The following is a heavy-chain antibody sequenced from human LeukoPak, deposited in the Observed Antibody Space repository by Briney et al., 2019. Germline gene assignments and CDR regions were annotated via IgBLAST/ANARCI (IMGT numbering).Heavy chain of an antibody. Sequence: ASVKVSCKASGNTFTGYYMHWVRQAPGQGLEWMGWINPNTGGTNYAQKFQGRVTMTRDTSISTVYMELSSLRSDDTAVYYCARRPDFGTYIIGAWGQGTLVTVSS. CDR2: INPNTGGT. V-gene: IGHV1-2*02. CDR1: GNTFTGYY. CDR3: ARRPDFGTYIIGA. J-gene: IGHJ5*02. D-gene: IGHD3-3*01.